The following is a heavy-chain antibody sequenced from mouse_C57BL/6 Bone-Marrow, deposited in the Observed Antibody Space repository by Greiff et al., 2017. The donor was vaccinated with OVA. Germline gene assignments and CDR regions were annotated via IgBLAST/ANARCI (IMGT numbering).Heavy chain of an antibody. J-gene: IGHJ2*01. Sequence: VQRVESGAELARPGASVKLSCKASGYTFTSYGISWVKQRTGQGLEWIGEIYPRSGNTYYNEKFKGKATLTADKSSSTAYMELRSLTSEDSAVYFCARQGLTYYFDYWGQGTTLTVSS. CDR1: GYTFTSYG. CDR3: ARQGLTYYFDY. V-gene: IGHV1-81*01. D-gene: IGHD3-3*01. CDR2: IYPRSGNT.